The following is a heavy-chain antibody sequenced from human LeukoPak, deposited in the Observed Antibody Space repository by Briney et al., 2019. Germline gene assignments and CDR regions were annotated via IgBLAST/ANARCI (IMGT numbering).Heavy chain of an antibody. J-gene: IGHJ4*02. V-gene: IGHV3-74*01. CDR3: VSFYETY. CDR2: INSDGSWT. CDR1: GNYW. Sequence: PGGSLRLSCAASGNYWMHWVRQAPGKGLVQVSHINSDGSWTSYADSVKGRFTISKDNAKNTVYLQMNSLRAEDTAVYYCVSFYETYWGRGTLVTVSS. D-gene: IGHD2/OR15-2a*01.